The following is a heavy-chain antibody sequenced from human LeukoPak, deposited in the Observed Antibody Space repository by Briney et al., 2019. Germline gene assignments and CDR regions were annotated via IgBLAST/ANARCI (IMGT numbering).Heavy chain of an antibody. V-gene: IGHV3-11*06. CDR1: GFTFSDYY. D-gene: IGHD6-19*01. CDR3: ARPPYSSGSFDL. Sequence: PGGSLRLSCAASGFTFSDYYMSWIRQAPGNGLEWVSYISSSNSYTNYADSVKGRFYADSVKGRFTISRDNAKNSLYLQMNSLRAEDTAVYYCARPPYSSGSFDLWGRGTLVTVSS. CDR2: ISSSNSYT. J-gene: IGHJ2*01.